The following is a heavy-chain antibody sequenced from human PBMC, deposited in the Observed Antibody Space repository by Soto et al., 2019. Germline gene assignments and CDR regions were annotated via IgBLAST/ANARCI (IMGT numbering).Heavy chain of an antibody. CDR2: ISAYNGNT. CDR1: GYTFTSYG. V-gene: IGHV1-18*01. J-gene: IGHJ6*02. CDR3: ARDQQGYRDENYYYYGMDV. D-gene: IGHD2-2*02. Sequence: ASVKVSCKASGYTFTSYGISWVRQAPGQGLEWMGWISAYNGNTNYAQKLQGRVTMTTDTSTSTAYMELRSLRSDDTAVYYCARDQQGYRDENYYYYGMDVWGQGTTVTVSS.